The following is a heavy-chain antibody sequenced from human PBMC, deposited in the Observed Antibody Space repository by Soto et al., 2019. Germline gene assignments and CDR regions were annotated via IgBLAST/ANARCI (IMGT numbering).Heavy chain of an antibody. J-gene: IGHJ5*02. CDR2: IYYSGST. Sequence: PSDTLSLTCTVSGASISSYYWSWIRQPPGKGLEWIGYIYYSGSTNYNPSLKSRVTISVDTSKNQFSLKLSSVTAADTAVFYCARGGSYFPSWFDPWGQGTLVTV. CDR1: GASISSYY. CDR3: ARGGSYFPSWFDP. V-gene: IGHV4-59*08. D-gene: IGHD1-26*01.